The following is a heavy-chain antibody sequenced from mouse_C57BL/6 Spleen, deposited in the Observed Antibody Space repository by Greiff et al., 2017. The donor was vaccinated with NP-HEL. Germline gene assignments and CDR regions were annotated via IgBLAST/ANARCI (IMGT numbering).Heavy chain of an antibody. CDR2: INPNNGGT. CDR1: GYTFTDYY. J-gene: IGHJ1*03. CDR3: ARGTVVARWYFDV. Sequence: VQLQQSGPELVKPGASVKISCKASGYTFTDYYMNWVKQSHGKSLEWIGDINPNNGGTSYNQKFTGKATLTVDKSSSTAYMELRSLTSEDSAVYYCARGTVVARWYFDVWGTGTTVTVSS. V-gene: IGHV1-26*01. D-gene: IGHD1-1*01.